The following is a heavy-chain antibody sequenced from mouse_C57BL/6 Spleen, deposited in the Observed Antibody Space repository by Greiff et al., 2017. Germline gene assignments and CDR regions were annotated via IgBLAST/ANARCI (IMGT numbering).Heavy chain of an antibody. CDR1: GFTFSSYA. D-gene: IGHD2-2*01. Sequence: VQLKESGGGLVKPGGSLKLSCAASGFTFSSYAMSWVRQTPEKRLEWVATISDGGSYTYYPDNVKGRFTISRDNAKNNLYLQMSHLKSEDTAMYYCERYGDGYDYAMDYWYQETSVTVSS. CDR3: ERYGDGYDYAMDY. J-gene: IGHJ4*01. V-gene: IGHV5-4*01. CDR2: ISDGGSYT.